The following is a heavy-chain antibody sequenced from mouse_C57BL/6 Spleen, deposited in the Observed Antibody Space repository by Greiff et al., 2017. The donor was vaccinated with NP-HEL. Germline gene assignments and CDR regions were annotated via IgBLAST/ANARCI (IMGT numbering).Heavy chain of an antibody. CDR3: ARGDYGSSYRFAY. V-gene: IGHV1-61*01. J-gene: IGHJ3*01. CDR1: GYTFTSYW. Sequence: QVQLKQPGAELVRPGSSVKLSCKASGYTFTSYWMDWVKQRPGQGLEWIGNIYPSDSETHYNQKFKDKATLTVDKSSSTAYMQLSSLTSEDSAVYYCARGDYGSSYRFAYWGQGTLVTVSA. D-gene: IGHD1-1*01. CDR2: IYPSDSET.